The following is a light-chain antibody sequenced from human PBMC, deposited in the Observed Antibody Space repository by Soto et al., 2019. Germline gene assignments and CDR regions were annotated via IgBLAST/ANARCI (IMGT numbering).Light chain of an antibody. CDR2: GAS. J-gene: IGKJ2*01. CDR1: QSISSN. CDR3: QQYNNWPPLYT. Sequence: EIVMTQSPATLSMSPGERATLSCRASQSISSNLAWYQQKPGQAPRLLIYGASTRATGIPDRFSGSGSGTDFTITISSLQSEDFAIYYCQQYNNWPPLYTFGQGTKLENK. V-gene: IGKV3-15*01.